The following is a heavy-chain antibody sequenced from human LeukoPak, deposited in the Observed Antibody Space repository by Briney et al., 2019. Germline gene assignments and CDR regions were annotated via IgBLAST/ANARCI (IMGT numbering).Heavy chain of an antibody. Sequence: GGSLRPSCAASGXTFIHYSMNWVRQAPGKGLEWVSSIDRHSSSKNYADSVKGRFVISRDNAKNLLYLEMNSRRAEDTAVYYCASEFRSEGFWGQGTLVTVPS. J-gene: IGHJ4*02. CDR3: ASEFRSEGF. V-gene: IGHV3-21*06. CDR2: IDRHSSSK. CDR1: GXTFIHYS.